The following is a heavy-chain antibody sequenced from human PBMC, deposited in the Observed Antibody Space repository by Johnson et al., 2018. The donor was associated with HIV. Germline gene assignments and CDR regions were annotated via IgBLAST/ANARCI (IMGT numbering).Heavy chain of an antibody. CDR1: GFTVSSNY. CDR3: AKGMGLSIGELSDAFHF. V-gene: IGHV3-66*01. D-gene: IGHD3-10*01. CDR2: IYSGGST. J-gene: IGHJ3*01. Sequence: MLLVESGGGLVQPGGSLRLSCAASGFTVSSNYMSWVRQAPGKGLEWVSVIYSGGSTYYADSVKGRFTISRDNSKNTLNLQMNSLRPEDTAVYYCAKGMGLSIGELSDAFHFWGLGTVVTVSS.